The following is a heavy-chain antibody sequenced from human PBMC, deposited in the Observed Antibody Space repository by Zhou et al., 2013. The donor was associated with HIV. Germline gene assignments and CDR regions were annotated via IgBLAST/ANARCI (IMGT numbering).Heavy chain of an antibody. Sequence: QVQLVQSGAEVKKPGSSVKVSCKASGGTFSSYAISWVRQAPGQGLEWMGGIIPIFGTANYAQKFQGRVTITTDEYTTTAYMELISLRSEDTAVYYCARSADNRLWDLLRRGVFDIWGQGTLVTVSS. D-gene: IGHD1-26*01. J-gene: IGHJ3*02. V-gene: IGHV1-69*05. CDR3: ARSADNRLWDLLRRGVFDI. CDR1: GGTFSSYA. CDR2: IIPIFGTA.